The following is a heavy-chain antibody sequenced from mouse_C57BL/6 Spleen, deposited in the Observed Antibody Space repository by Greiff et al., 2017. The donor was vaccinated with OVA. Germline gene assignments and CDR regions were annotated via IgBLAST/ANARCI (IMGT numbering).Heavy chain of an antibody. V-gene: IGHV1-82*01. Sequence: VQLQQSGPELVKPGASVKISCKASGYAFSSSWMNWVKQRPGKGLEWIGRIYPGDGDTNYNGKFKGKATLTADKSSSTAYMQLSSLTSEDSAVYFCARGGTGTWDYWGQGTTLTVSS. CDR3: ARGGTGTWDY. CDR2: IYPGDGDT. CDR1: GYAFSSSW. D-gene: IGHD4-1*01. J-gene: IGHJ2*01.